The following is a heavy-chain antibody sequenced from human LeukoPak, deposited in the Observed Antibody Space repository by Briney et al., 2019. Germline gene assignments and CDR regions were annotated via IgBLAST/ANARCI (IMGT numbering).Heavy chain of an antibody. D-gene: IGHD4-17*01. CDR3: ARDGDGDYVFSYYFDY. J-gene: IGHJ4*02. CDR1: GFTFSSYA. Sequence: GGSVRLSCAASGFTFSSYAMHWVRQAPGKGLEWVALISYDESNTFYADSVKGRFTISRDNSKNTLYLQNSLRVEDTAVYYCARDGDGDYVFSYYFDYWGQGTLVTVSS. V-gene: IGHV3-30*04. CDR2: ISYDESNT.